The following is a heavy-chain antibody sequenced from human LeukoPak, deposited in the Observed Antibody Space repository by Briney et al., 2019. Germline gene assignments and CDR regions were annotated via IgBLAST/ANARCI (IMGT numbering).Heavy chain of an antibody. CDR1: GGSISSGGYS. V-gene: IGHV4-30-2*01. Sequence: SQTLSLTCAVSGGSISSGGYSWSWIRQPPGKGLEWIGYIYHSGSTYYNPSLKSRVTISVDRSKNQFSLKLSSVTAADTAVYYCARGAGRAFDIWGQGTMVTVSS. J-gene: IGHJ3*02. CDR2: IYHSGST. CDR3: ARGAGRAFDI.